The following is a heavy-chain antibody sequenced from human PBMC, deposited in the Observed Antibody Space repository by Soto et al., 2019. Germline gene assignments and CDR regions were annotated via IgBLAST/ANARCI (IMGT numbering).Heavy chain of an antibody. J-gene: IGHJ6*02. CDR3: AREYTAWPLAYGLDV. CDR1: GFTFSTYS. D-gene: IGHD2-2*02. V-gene: IGHV3-21*01. Sequence: VGSLRLSCVGSGFTFSTYSINWVRQAPGKVLEWVSSFSSRSDIYYPHPVKGRFTIPRDNAKHSVPLQVNSLRAEDTAVYYCAREYTAWPLAYGLDVWGQGTAVTVS. CDR2: FSSRSDI.